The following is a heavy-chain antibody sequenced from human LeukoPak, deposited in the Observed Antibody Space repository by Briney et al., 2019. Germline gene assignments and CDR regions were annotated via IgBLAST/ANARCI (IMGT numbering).Heavy chain of an antibody. V-gene: IGHV4-39*07. CDR1: GGSIASSSNY. Sequence: PSETLSLTCTVSGGSIASSSNYWVWIRQPPGKGLEWIGNIYYSGITYYSPSLTSRVTISVDTSKNQFSLNLASVTAADTAVYYCARGLHKYYFDYWGQGTLVTVSS. J-gene: IGHJ4*02. CDR3: ARGLHKYYFDY. CDR2: IYYSGIT.